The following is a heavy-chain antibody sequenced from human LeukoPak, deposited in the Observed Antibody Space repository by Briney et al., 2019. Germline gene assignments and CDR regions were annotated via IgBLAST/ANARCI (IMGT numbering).Heavy chain of an antibody. CDR3: ATEGFYY. V-gene: IGHV3-23*01. Sequence: PGGSLRLSCAASGATFSKYGMKWVRQAAGAGLEYVSGISRSGDITHYADSVEGRFTISRDNVKNTLYLQMNSLRAEDTALYYCATEGFYYWGPGTQVAVSS. CDR1: GATFSKYG. CDR2: ISRSGDIT. J-gene: IGHJ4*02.